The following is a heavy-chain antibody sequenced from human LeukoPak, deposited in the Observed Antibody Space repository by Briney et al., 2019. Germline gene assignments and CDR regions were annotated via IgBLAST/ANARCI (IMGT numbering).Heavy chain of an antibody. D-gene: IGHD1-26*01. Sequence: GGSLRLSCAASGFTFSNDWMHWVRQAPGKGLLWVSRINSDGSRTNYADSVKGRFTISRDNAKNTLFLQMNSLRAEETAVYYCAKRPMAGSGSSPNRHFDYWGQGTLVTVSS. J-gene: IGHJ4*02. CDR2: INSDGSRT. CDR1: GFTFSNDW. V-gene: IGHV3-74*01. CDR3: AKRPMAGSGSSPNRHFDY.